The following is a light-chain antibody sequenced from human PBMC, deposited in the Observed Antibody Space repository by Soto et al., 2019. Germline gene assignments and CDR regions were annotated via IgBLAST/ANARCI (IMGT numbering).Light chain of an antibody. CDR3: SSFTSTGSVYV. V-gene: IGLV2-14*01. CDR2: EVT. Sequence: QSALTQPASVSGSPGQSISISCSGTLNDIAVYNYVSWYQQHTGKAPKLMIYEVTNRPTGVSNRFSGSKSGNSASLTISGLQAEDEADYYCSSFTSTGSVYVFGTGTKLTVL. CDR1: LNDIAVYNY. J-gene: IGLJ1*01.